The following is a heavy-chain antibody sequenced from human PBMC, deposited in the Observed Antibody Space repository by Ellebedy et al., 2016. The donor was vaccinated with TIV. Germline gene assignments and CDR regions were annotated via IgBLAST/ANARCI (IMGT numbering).Heavy chain of an antibody. CDR1: GGSISSYY. CDR3: ARDQSDDSSGYIPYGMDV. J-gene: IGHJ6*02. V-gene: IGHV4-59*08. CDR2: IYYSGST. D-gene: IGHD3-22*01. Sequence: SETLSLXCTVSGGSISSYYWSWIRQPPGKGLEWIGYIYYSGSTNYNPSLKSRVTISVDTSKNQFSLKLSSVTAADTAVYYCARDQSDDSSGYIPYGMDVWGQGTTVTVSS.